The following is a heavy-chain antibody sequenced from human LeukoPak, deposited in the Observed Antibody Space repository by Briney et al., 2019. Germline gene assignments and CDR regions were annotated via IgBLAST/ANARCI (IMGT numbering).Heavy chain of an antibody. D-gene: IGHD4-17*01. CDR3: ARGADYGATGHFDY. CDR2: IYHGGST. V-gene: IGHV4-30-2*01. J-gene: IGHJ4*02. CDR1: GGSISSGGYC. Sequence: SETLSLTCTVSGGSISSGGYCWSWIRQPPGKGLEWIGYIYHGGSTYYNPSLKRRVTISVDRSKNQFSLKLSSVTAEDTAVYYCARGADYGATGHFDYWGQGTLVTVSS.